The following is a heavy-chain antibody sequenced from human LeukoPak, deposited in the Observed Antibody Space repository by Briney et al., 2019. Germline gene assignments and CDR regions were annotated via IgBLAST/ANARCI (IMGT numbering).Heavy chain of an antibody. CDR2: IIPIFGTA. J-gene: IGHJ6*03. CDR1: GGTFSSYA. CDR3: AAGGWGPNYYYYYMDV. V-gene: IGHV1-69*05. D-gene: IGHD6-19*01. Sequence: SVKVSCKASGGTFSSYAISWVRQAPGQGLEWMGGIIPIFGTANYAQKFQGRVTITTDESTSTAYMELSSLRSEDTAVYYCAAGGWGPNYYYYYMDVWGKGTTVTVSS.